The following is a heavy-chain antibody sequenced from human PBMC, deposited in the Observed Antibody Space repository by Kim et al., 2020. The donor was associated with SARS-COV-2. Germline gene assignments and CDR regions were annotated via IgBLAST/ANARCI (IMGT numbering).Heavy chain of an antibody. V-gene: IGHV3-23*01. J-gene: IGHJ6*02. CDR2: VSGSGGAT. Sequence: GGSLGLSCVASGIAFDSYAINWVRQAPGKGLEWVSAVSGSGGATYYVDSVKGRFTISRDSSTRTVSLQMSSLGAEDTALYYCVRDASPYYDVLTGSYSYSHAMDVWGHGTTVTVSS. D-gene: IGHD3-9*01. CDR3: VRDASPYYDVLTGSYSYSHAMDV. CDR1: GIAFDSYA.